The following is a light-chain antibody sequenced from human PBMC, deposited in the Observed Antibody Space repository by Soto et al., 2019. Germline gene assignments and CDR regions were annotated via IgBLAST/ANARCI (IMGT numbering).Light chain of an antibody. V-gene: IGKV3-20*01. CDR2: GAS. CDR3: QQYDSSPLT. Sequence: EIVLTQSPGTLSLSPGERATLSCRASQSVSSSYLAWYQQKPGRAPRLLIYGASSRATGIPDRFSGSGSGTGFTLTISRLEPEDFAVYYCQQYDSSPLTFGGGTKVEIK. CDR1: QSVSSSY. J-gene: IGKJ4*01.